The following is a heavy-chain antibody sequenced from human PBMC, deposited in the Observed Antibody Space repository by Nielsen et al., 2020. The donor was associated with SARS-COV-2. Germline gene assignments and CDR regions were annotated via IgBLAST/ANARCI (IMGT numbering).Heavy chain of an antibody. CDR2: ISGNGDTT. V-gene: IGHV3-23*01. CDR1: KFTFNSYA. Sequence: GESLKISCAASKFTFNSYAMSWVRQAPGKGLEWVSAISGNGDTTYYADSVKGRFIISRDNSKNTLNLQMNSLRAEDTAVYYCASDSNSYNYYYYYGMDVWGQGTTVTVSS. CDR3: ASDSNSYNYYYYYGMDV. D-gene: IGHD2-2*01. J-gene: IGHJ6*02.